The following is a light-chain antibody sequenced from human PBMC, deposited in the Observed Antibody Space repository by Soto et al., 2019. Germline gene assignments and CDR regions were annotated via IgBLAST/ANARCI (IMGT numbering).Light chain of an antibody. V-gene: IGLV6-57*01. J-gene: IGLJ3*02. CDR1: SGSIASNY. CDR2: EDN. Sequence: NFMLTQPHSVSDSPGKTVIISCTRSSGSIASNYVQWYQQRPGSSPTTVIYEDNQRPSGVPDRFSGSIDSSSNSASLTISGLETEYEADYYCQSYDATTKVFGGGTKVTVL. CDR3: QSYDATTKV.